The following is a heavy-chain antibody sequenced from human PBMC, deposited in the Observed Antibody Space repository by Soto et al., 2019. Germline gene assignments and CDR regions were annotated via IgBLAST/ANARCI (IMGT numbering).Heavy chain of an antibody. D-gene: IGHD3-22*01. CDR2: IIPIFGTA. V-gene: IGHV1-69*13. Sequence: ASVKVSCKASGGTFSSYAISWVRQAPGQGLEWMGGIIPIFGTANYAQKFQGRVTITADESTSTAYMELSSLRSEDTAVYYCARPYDSSGPSPGYYGMDVWGQGTTVPVSS. CDR3: ARPYDSSGPSPGYYGMDV. CDR1: GGTFSSYA. J-gene: IGHJ6*02.